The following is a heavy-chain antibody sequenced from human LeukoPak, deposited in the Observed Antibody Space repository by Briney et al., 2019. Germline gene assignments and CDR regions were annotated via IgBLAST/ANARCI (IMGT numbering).Heavy chain of an antibody. J-gene: IGHJ3*02. Sequence: SGTLSLTCAVSGGSISGSNWWSWVRQAPGKGLEWIGEIYHSGSTNYNPSLKSRVTISVDKSKNQLSLRLNSVTAADTAVYYCARDLYSSRTNDAFVIWGQGTMVTVSS. CDR1: GGSISGSNW. CDR2: IYHSGST. D-gene: IGHD6-13*01. V-gene: IGHV4-4*02. CDR3: ARDLYSSRTNDAFVI.